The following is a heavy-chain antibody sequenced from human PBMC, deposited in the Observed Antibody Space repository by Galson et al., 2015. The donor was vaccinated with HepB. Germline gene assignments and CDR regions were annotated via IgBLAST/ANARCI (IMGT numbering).Heavy chain of an antibody. CDR2: INAGNGNT. D-gene: IGHD4-11*01. J-gene: IGHJ6*03. CDR1: GYKFTSYY. V-gene: IGHV1-3*01. Sequence: SVKVSCKASGYKFTSYYMHWVRQAPGQGLEWMGWINAGNGNTKYSQKFQGRVTITRDTSASTAYMELSSLRSEDTAVYYCAGPPVHQGGTVTTPYYYYYMDVWGKGTTVTVSS. CDR3: AGPPVHQGGTVTTPYYYYYMDV.